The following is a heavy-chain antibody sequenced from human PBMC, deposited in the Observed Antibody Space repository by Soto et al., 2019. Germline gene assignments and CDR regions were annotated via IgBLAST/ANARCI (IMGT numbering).Heavy chain of an antibody. CDR1: GFTVSSNY. J-gene: IGHJ6*02. CDR2: IYSGGST. V-gene: IGHV3-66*01. CDR3: ARDRLHILDGYNYYYYYGMDV. D-gene: IGHD5-12*01. Sequence: GESLKISCAASGFTVSSNYMSWVHQAPGKGLEWVSVIYSGGSTYYADSVKGRFTISRDNSKNTLYLQMNSLRAEDTAVYYCARDRLHILDGYNYYYYYGMDVWGQGTTVTVSS.